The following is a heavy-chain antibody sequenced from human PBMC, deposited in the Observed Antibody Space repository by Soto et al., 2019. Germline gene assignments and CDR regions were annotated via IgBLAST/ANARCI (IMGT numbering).Heavy chain of an antibody. CDR2: IKEDGSEK. J-gene: IGHJ4*02. CDR1: GFTFSSYW. D-gene: IGHD2-2*01. Sequence: EVQLVESGGGLVQPGGSLRLSCAASGFTFSSYWMNWVRQAPGKGLEWVANIKEDGSEKNYVDSVKGRFNISRDNASESLFPHMHSLSGEDTAVYYGARGQYGSKGYWGQGTLVTGAS. V-gene: IGHV3-7*03. CDR3: ARGQYGSKGY.